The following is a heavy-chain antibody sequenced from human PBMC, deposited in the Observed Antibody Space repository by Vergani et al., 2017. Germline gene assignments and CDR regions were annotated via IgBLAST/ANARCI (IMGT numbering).Heavy chain of an antibody. J-gene: IGHJ4*02. D-gene: IGHD3-22*01. CDR1: GGSISSGDYY. CDR3: ARHGNNDSSGYYYGFDY. Sequence: QVQLQESGPGLVKPSQTLSLTCTVSGGSISSGDYYWSWIRQPPGKGLAWIGYIYYSGSTYYNPSLKSRVTISVDTSKNQFSLKLSSVTAADTAVYYCARHGNNDSSGYYYGFDYWGQGTLVTVSS. CDR2: IYYSGST. V-gene: IGHV4-30-4*01.